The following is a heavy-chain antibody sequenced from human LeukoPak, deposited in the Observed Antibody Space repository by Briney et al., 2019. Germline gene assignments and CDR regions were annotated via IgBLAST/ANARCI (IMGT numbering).Heavy chain of an antibody. CDR2: MSSSGST. CDR1: GGSISRYY. J-gene: IGHJ6*03. V-gene: IGHV4-4*09. CDR3: ARLVPYGDDTYYMNV. D-gene: IGHD4-17*01. Sequence: SETLSLTCTVSGGSISRYYWSWIRQPPGKGLEWIGYMSSSGSTNYNPSLKSRVTISVDTSKNQFSLKLSSVIAADTAVYYCARLVPYGDDTYYMNVSGKGTTVTVSS.